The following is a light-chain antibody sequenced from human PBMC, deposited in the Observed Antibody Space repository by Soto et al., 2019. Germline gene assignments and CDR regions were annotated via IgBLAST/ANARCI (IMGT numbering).Light chain of an antibody. J-gene: IGLJ1*01. CDR1: SSDVGDYNY. Sequence: QSALTQPASVSGSPGQSITISCTGTSSDVGDYNYVSWYQHHPGKAPKLMFYDVSNRPSGVSNRFSGSKSGNTASLTISGLQAEDEADYYCSSYTSSSTYVFGTGTKVTVL. CDR2: DVS. CDR3: SSYTSSSTYV. V-gene: IGLV2-14*03.